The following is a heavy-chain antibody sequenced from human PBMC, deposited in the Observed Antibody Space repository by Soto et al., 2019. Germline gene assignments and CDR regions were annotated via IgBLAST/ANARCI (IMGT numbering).Heavy chain of an antibody. CDR2: IWYDGSNK. CDR3: ARAKVYYYYGMDV. V-gene: IGHV3-33*08. CDR1: GFKFNTYG. Sequence: GGSLRLSCEGSGFKFNTYGMHWVRQAPGKGLEWVAVIWYDGSNKYYADSVKGRFTISRDNSKNTLYLQMNSLRAEDTAVYYCARAKVYYYYGMDVWGQGTTVTVSS. J-gene: IGHJ6*02.